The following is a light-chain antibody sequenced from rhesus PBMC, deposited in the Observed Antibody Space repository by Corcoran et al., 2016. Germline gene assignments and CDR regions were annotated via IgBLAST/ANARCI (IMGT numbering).Light chain of an antibody. CDR1: QSVSSS. Sequence: EIVLTQSLATLSLSPGERATLSCRASQSVSSSLAWYQQTRGQALRLLLYDASSRATGIPDRFSGSGSGTDFTLPISSLEPEDVGVYYCQQYSNWPPYSFGQGTKVEIK. CDR3: QQYSNWPPYS. V-gene: IGKV3-35*01. J-gene: IGKJ2*01. CDR2: DAS.